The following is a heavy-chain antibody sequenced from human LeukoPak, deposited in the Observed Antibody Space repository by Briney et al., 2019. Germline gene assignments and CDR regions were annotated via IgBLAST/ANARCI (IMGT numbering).Heavy chain of an antibody. CDR1: GGSISSCY. D-gene: IGHD6-25*01. CDR3: ARVGAAASYGMDV. CDR2: IYYSGST. Sequence: SETLSLTCTVSGGSISSCYWSWIRQHPGKGLEWIGYIYYSGSTYYNPSLKSRVTISVDTSKNQFSLKLSSVTAADTAVYYCARVGAAASYGMDVWGQGTTVTVSS. J-gene: IGHJ6*02. V-gene: IGHV4-59*06.